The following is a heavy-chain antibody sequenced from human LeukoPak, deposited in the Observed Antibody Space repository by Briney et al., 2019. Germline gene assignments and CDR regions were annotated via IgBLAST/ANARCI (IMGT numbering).Heavy chain of an antibody. J-gene: IGHJ2*01. D-gene: IGHD4-11*01. Sequence: PSETLSLTCTVSGGSISSSSYYWSWIRQPPGKGLEWIGYIYHSGSTYYNPSLKSRVTISVDRSKNHFSLKLSSVTAADTAVYYCARKGPLGYSNNVWYFDLWGRGTLVTVSS. CDR2: IYHSGST. V-gene: IGHV4-30-2*01. CDR3: ARKGPLGYSNNVWYFDL. CDR1: GGSISSSSYY.